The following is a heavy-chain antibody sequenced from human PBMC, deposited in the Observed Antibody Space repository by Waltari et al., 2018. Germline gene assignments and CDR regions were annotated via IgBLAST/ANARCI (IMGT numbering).Heavy chain of an antibody. CDR2: FDPEDGET. D-gene: IGHD6-19*01. CDR1: GYTLTELS. V-gene: IGHV1-24*01. J-gene: IGHJ4*02. CDR3: VTVGIAVAGTSFDY. Sequence: QVQLVKSGAEVKKPGASVKVSCKVSGYTLTELSLHWVRQAPGKGLEWMGGFDPEDGETIYAQKFQGRVTMTEDTSTDTAYMELSSLRSEDTAVYYCVTVGIAVAGTSFDYWGQGTLVTVSS.